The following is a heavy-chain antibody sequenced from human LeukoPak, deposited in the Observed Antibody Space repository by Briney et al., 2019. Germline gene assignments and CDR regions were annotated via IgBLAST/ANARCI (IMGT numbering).Heavy chain of an antibody. Sequence: PGGSLRLSCAASGFTFSSYAMHWVRQAPGKGLEWVAVISYDGSNKYYADSVKGRFTISRDNSKNTLYLQMNSLRSEDTAVYYCARGYIVGATTGFDYWGQGTLVTVSS. V-gene: IGHV3-30-3*01. CDR1: GFTFSSYA. D-gene: IGHD1-26*01. CDR3: ARGYIVGATTGFDY. CDR2: ISYDGSNK. J-gene: IGHJ4*02.